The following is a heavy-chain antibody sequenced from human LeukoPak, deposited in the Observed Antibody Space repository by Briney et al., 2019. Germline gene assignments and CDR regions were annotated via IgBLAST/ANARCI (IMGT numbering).Heavy chain of an antibody. D-gene: IGHD6-13*01. Sequence: GGSLRLSCAASGFTFKSYTINWVRQAPVKGLEWVSSISPSSSYIYYADSVKGRFTISRDNAKNSLHLQMNGLRAEDTAVYYCARVPREVAGALYSWYFDLWGRGTLVTVSS. V-gene: IGHV3-21*01. J-gene: IGHJ2*01. CDR3: ARVPREVAGALYSWYFDL. CDR2: ISPSSSYI. CDR1: GFTFKSYT.